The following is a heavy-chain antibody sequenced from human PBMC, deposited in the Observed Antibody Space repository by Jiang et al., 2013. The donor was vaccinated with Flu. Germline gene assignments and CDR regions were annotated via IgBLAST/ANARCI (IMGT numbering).Heavy chain of an antibody. CDR1: GYTFTSYG. V-gene: IGHV1-18*01. D-gene: IGHD6-13*01. CDR2: ISAYNGNT. Sequence: EVKKPGASVKVSCKASGYTFTSYGISWVRQAPGQGLEWMGWISAYNGNTNYAQKLQGRVTMTTDTSTSTAYMELRSLRSDDTAVYYCARDSSSSSRWLLDFDYWGQGTLVTVSS. J-gene: IGHJ4*02. CDR3: ARDSSSSSRWLLDFDY.